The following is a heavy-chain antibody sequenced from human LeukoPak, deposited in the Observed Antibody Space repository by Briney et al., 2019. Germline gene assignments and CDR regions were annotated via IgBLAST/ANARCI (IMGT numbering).Heavy chain of an antibody. CDR3: AKDEGYSGSYYLADY. Sequence: GGSLRLSCAASGFTFSSYAMSWVRQAPGKGLEWVSAISGSGGSTYYADFVKGPFTISRDNSKNTLYLQMNSLRAEDTAGYYCAKDEGYSGSYYLADYWGQGTLVTVSS. CDR2: ISGSGGST. V-gene: IGHV3-23*01. CDR1: GFTFSSYA. J-gene: IGHJ4*02. D-gene: IGHD1-26*01.